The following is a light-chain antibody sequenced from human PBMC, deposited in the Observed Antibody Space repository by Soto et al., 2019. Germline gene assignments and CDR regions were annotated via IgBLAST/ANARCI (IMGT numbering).Light chain of an antibody. Sequence: QSALTQPASVSGSPGQSITISCAGTSSDVGGYKDVSWYQQHPGRAPKLLIYEVSNRPSGVSNRFSGSKSGNTASLTISGLQAEDEADYYCHSYTSTYTGVFGTGTKLTVL. J-gene: IGLJ1*01. CDR2: EVS. V-gene: IGLV2-14*01. CDR1: SSDVGGYKD. CDR3: HSYTSTYTGV.